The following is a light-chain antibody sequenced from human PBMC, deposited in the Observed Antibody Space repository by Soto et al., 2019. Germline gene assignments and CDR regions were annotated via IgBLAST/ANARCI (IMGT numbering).Light chain of an antibody. V-gene: IGKV1-17*01. CDR1: QAIRND. CDR2: GSS. J-gene: IGKJ4*01. CDR3: QQSYSTLT. Sequence: DIQMTQSPSSLSASVGDRVTITCRASQAIRNDLAWYQQKPGRAPKRLIYGSSSLQSGVPSRFSGRGSGTEFTLTISSLQPEDFATYYCQQSYSTLTFGGGTKVEIK.